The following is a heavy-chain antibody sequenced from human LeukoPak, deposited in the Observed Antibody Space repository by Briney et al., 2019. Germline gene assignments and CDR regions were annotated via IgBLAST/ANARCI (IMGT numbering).Heavy chain of an antibody. CDR2: ISSSSSYI. D-gene: IGHD2-15*01. CDR3: ARDGCSGGSCYSYGMDV. Sequence: ETLSPTCTVSGGSISSSSAYWGWIRQPPGEGLEWVSSISSSSSYIYYADSVKGRFTISRDNAKNSLYLQMNSLRAEDTAVYYCARDGCSGGSCYSYGMDVWGQGTTVTVSS. V-gene: IGHV3-21*01. CDR1: GGSISSSS. J-gene: IGHJ6*02.